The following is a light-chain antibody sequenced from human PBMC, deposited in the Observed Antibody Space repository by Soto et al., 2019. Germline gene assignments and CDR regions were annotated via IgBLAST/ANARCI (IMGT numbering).Light chain of an antibody. Sequence: SYELTQPPSVSVSPGQTASITCSGDKLGDKYACWYQQKPGQSPVLVFYQDSKRPSGIPERFSGSNSGNTATLTISGTQAMDEADYYCQAWDSSTGRVFGGGTKLTVL. CDR3: QAWDSSTGRV. CDR1: KLGDKY. CDR2: QDS. V-gene: IGLV3-1*01. J-gene: IGLJ2*01.